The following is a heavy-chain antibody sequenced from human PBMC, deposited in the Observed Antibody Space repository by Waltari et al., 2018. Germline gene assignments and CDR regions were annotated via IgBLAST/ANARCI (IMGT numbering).Heavy chain of an antibody. CDR3: AKEGGPIAAAGVGGSFDY. D-gene: IGHD6-13*01. V-gene: IGHV1-8*01. CDR2: MNPNRGNT. Sequence: QVQLVQSGAEVKKPGASVKVSCKASGYTFTSYDINWVRQATGQGLEWMGWMNPNRGNTGYTLKFQGRVTMTRNTSISTAYMELNSLRAEDTAVYYCAKEGGPIAAAGVGGSFDYWGQGTLVTVSS. CDR1: GYTFTSYD. J-gene: IGHJ4*02.